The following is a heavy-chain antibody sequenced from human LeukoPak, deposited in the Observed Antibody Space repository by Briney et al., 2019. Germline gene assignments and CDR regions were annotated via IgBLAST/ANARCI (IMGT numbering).Heavy chain of an antibody. J-gene: IGHJ4*02. D-gene: IGHD1-26*01. Sequence: GGSLRLSCAASGFTFSSYAMSWVRQAPGKGLEWVSGLNWNGGNIKYADSVKGRFTISRDNGKNSLYLEMNSLRVDDTAFYYCARDAAVGGSHLAKFDSWGQGTLVTVSS. CDR2: LNWNGGNI. CDR3: ARDAAVGGSHLAKFDS. CDR1: GFTFSSYA. V-gene: IGHV3-20*04.